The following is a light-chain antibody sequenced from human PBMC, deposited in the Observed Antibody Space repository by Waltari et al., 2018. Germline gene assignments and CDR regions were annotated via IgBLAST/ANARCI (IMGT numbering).Light chain of an antibody. Sequence: DVVMTQSPLSLPVTPGEPASISCRSSVSLLNSNGNTYLAWYLQKPGQSPQLLIYLGFTRASGVPDRFSGSGSGTDFTQKISRVEAEDVGIYYCMQAIRTPRTFAQGTKVEIK. V-gene: IGKV2-28*01. CDR1: VSLLNSNGNTY. J-gene: IGKJ1*01. CDR2: LGF. CDR3: MQAIRTPRT.